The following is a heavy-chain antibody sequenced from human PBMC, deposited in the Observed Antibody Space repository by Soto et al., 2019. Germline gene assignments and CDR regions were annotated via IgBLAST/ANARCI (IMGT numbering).Heavy chain of an antibody. CDR2: IYWNDDK. J-gene: IGHJ5*02. Sequence: QITLKESGPTLVKPTQTLTLTCTFSGFSLSTSGVGVGWIRQPPGKALEWLALIYWNDDKRYSPSLKSRLTITKDTTKNRVVLTMTNMDPVDTATYYCAHRPPLTKLRWAYNWCDPWGQGTLVTVSS. CDR3: AHRPPLTKLRWAYNWCDP. V-gene: IGHV2-5*01. D-gene: IGHD1-7*01. CDR1: GFSLSTSGVG.